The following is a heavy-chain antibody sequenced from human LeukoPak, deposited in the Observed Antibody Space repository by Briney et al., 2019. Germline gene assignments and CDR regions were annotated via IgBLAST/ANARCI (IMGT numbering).Heavy chain of an antibody. D-gene: IGHD3-10*01. Sequence: SVKVSCKASGGTFSSYAISWVRQAPGQGLEWMGRIIPILGIANYAQKFQGRATITADKSTSTAYMELSSLRSEDTAVYYCARVRFGELLDYWGQGTLVTVSS. V-gene: IGHV1-69*04. J-gene: IGHJ4*02. CDR1: GGTFSSYA. CDR2: IIPILGIA. CDR3: ARVRFGELLDY.